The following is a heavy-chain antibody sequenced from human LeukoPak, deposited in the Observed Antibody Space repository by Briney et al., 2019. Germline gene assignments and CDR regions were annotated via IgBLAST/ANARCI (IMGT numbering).Heavy chain of an antibody. CDR3: ARVGRITIFGVVRTWFDY. V-gene: IGHV4-61*02. CDR2: VYRSGTA. CDR1: GGSINSGTYY. J-gene: IGHJ4*02. Sequence: SETLSLTCTVSGGSINSGTYYWTWIRQPAGKGLEWIGRVYRSGTANYNPSLGTRVTTSVDTSNNQFSLKLTSVTAADPAVYYCARVGRITIFGVVRTWFDYWGQGTLVTVSS. D-gene: IGHD3-3*01.